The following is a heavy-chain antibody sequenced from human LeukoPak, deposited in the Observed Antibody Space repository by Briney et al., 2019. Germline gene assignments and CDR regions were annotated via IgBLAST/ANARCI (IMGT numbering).Heavy chain of an antibody. J-gene: IGHJ4*02. Sequence: GGSLRLSCAASGFTVSSNYMSWVRQAPGKGLEWVSVIYSGGSTYYADSVKGRFTISRDNSKNTLYLQMNSLRAEDTAVYYCARAPGGYYSDYWGQGTLVTVSS. D-gene: IGHD3-16*01. CDR2: IYSGGST. CDR3: ARAPGGYYSDY. CDR1: GFTVSSNY. V-gene: IGHV3-53*01.